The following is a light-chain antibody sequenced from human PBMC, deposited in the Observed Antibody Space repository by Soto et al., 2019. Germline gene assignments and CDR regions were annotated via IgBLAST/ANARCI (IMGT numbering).Light chain of an antibody. Sequence: LSTQSPGTQTPSPVQSPTHSYKASRSVSSSTLAWYQQKPGQAPRLLIYDASNRATGIPARFSGSGSGTDFTLTISSLEPEDFAVYYCQQRSNWLWTVGQGTKVDIK. V-gene: IGKV3-11*01. J-gene: IGKJ1*01. CDR1: RSVSSS. CDR2: DAS. CDR3: QQRSNWLWT.